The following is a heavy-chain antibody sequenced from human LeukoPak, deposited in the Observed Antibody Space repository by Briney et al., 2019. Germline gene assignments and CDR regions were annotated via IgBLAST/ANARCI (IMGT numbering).Heavy chain of an antibody. V-gene: IGHV5-51*01. CDR2: LYSAESDT. CDR3: ARADPERYYFDY. CDR1: GYSFTSYW. J-gene: IGHJ4*02. Sequence: GEPLKISCKGSGYSFTSYWIGWVRQMPGKGLEWMGILYSAESDTRYRPSFQRQVNISADESISTAYLEWSSLKCSDTAMYYCARADPERYYFDYWGQETLVNVSP.